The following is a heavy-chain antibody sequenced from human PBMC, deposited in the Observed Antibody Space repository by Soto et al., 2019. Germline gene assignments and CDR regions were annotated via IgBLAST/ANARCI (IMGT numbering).Heavy chain of an antibody. D-gene: IGHD5-12*01. CDR3: ARDPTGNSGYDFGAFDI. J-gene: IGHJ3*02. Sequence: SVKVSCKASGGTFSSYTISWVRQAPGQGLEWMGRIIPILGIANYAQKCQGRVTITADKSTSTAYMELSSLRSEDTAVYYCARDPTGNSGYDFGAFDIWGQGTMVTVSS. V-gene: IGHV1-69*04. CDR1: GGTFSSYT. CDR2: IIPILGIA.